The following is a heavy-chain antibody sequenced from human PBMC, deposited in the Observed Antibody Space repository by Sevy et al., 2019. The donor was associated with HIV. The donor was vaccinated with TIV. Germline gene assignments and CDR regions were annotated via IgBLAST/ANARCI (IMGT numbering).Heavy chain of an antibody. V-gene: IGHV3-11*01. CDR1: GXTFSDYY. CDR2: ISSSGALV. J-gene: IGHJ5*02. D-gene: IGHD2-8*02. CDR3: ARAGDDYCTESDCNKNXFDP. Sequence: GGSLRLSCAASGXTFSDYYMGWFRQAPGKGLEWVSYISSSGALVFYADSVEGRFTISRDNAKNSLFLQMNSLRAEDTAIYYCARAGDDYCTESDCNKNXFDPWGQGTLVTVSS.